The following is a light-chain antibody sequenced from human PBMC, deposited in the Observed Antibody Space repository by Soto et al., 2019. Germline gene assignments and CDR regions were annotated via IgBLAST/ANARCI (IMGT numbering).Light chain of an antibody. Sequence: QSVLTQPPSVSDAPRQRVTISCSGSYSNIGNNGVNWYQQLPGKAPKLLIYYDDLLPSGISDRFSGSKSGTSASLAISGLQSDDEADYYCAAWDDGLNGPVFGGGTKLTVL. J-gene: IGLJ3*02. CDR3: AAWDDGLNGPV. V-gene: IGLV1-36*01. CDR1: YSNIGNNG. CDR2: YDD.